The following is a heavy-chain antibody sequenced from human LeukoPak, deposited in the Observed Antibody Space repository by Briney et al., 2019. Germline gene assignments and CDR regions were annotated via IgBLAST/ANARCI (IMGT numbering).Heavy chain of an antibody. D-gene: IGHD3-3*01. V-gene: IGHV1-46*01. Sequence: ASAKVSCKASGYTFTSYYMHWVRQAPGQGLEWMGIINPSGGSTSYAQKFQGRVTMTRDTSTSTVYMELSSLRSEDTAVYYCARSPRSSGRLLYLYYFDYWGQGTLVTVSS. CDR1: GYTFTSYY. CDR2: INPSGGST. J-gene: IGHJ4*02. CDR3: ARSPRSSGRLLYLYYFDY.